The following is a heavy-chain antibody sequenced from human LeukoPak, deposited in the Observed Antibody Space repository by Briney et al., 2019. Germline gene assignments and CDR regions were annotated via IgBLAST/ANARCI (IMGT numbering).Heavy chain of an antibody. CDR3: ARLRWGDWFHP. Sequence: PRGSLRLSCAASGFTVSSNYMSWVRQAPGKGLEWGSVIYSGGSTYYEDSLKGRFTIYRDNSKDALYLQMNSLRAEDPAVYHGARLRWGDWFHPWGQGSLVIVSS. V-gene: IGHV3-66*02. CDR2: IYSGGST. CDR1: GFTVSSNY. D-gene: IGHD4-23*01. J-gene: IGHJ5*02.